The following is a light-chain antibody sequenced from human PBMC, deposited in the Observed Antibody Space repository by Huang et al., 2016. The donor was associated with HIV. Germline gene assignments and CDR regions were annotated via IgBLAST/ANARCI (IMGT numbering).Light chain of an antibody. J-gene: IGKJ3*01. CDR2: GAA. Sequence: EIVMTQSPATLSVYPVGRATLSCRASQSVSSNLAWYQQNHGQAPRLLIYGAATRATGVPPRFRGSGAGTELTLTISDLQSEDFAVYYCHQYNDWPITLGPGTKVDIK. CDR3: HQYNDWPIT. V-gene: IGKV3-15*01. CDR1: QSVSSN.